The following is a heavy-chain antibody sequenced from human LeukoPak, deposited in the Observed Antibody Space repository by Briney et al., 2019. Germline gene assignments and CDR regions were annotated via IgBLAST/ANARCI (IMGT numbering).Heavy chain of an antibody. Sequence: ASVKVSCKASGYTFTSDDINWVRQATGQGLEWMGWMYPNSGNTGYAQKFQGRVTITRNTSISTAYMELSSLRSEDTAVYYCARDNDFWSGYSGSNWFDPWGQGTLVTVSS. CDR2: MYPNSGNT. D-gene: IGHD3-3*01. CDR1: GYTFTSDD. J-gene: IGHJ5*02. CDR3: ARDNDFWSGYSGSNWFDP. V-gene: IGHV1-8*03.